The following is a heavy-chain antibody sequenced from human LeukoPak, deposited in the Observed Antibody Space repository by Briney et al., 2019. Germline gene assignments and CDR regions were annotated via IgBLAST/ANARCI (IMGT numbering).Heavy chain of an antibody. V-gene: IGHV3-23*01. CDR3: AKDATYYYDSSGYYPYYFDY. Sequence: GGSLRLSCAASGFTFSSCAMSWVRQAPGKALEWVSAISGSGGSTYYADSVKGRFTISRDNSKNTLYLQMNSLRAEDTAVYYCAKDATYYYDSSGYYPYYFDYWGQGTLVTVSS. D-gene: IGHD3-22*01. J-gene: IGHJ4*02. CDR2: ISGSGGST. CDR1: GFTFSSCA.